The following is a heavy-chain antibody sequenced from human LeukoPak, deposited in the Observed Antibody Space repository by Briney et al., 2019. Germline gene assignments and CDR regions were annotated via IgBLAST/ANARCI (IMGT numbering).Heavy chain of an antibody. V-gene: IGHV4-39*01. J-gene: IGHJ4*02. D-gene: IGHD3-22*01. CDR2: MYYRGST. Sequence: SETLSLTCTVSGGSISSSSHYWGWIRQPPGKGLEWIGSMYYRGSTYHNPSLKSRVTISVDTSKNQFSLKLSSVTAADTAVYYCARHGYDSSGYYPEWGQGTLVTVSS. CDR3: ARHGYDSSGYYPE. CDR1: GGSISSSSHY.